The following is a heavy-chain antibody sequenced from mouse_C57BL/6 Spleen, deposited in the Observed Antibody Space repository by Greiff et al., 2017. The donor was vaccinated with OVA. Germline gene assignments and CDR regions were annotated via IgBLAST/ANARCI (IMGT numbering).Heavy chain of an antibody. D-gene: IGHD1-1*01. Sequence: EVKLMESGPELVKPGASVKIPCKASGYTFTDYNMDWVKQSHGKSLEWIGDINPNNGGTIYNQKFKGKATLTVDKSSRTAYMKLRNLTSENTAVDYCARSTNYYGSSVYYAMDYRGQGTSVTVSS. CDR3: ARSTNYYGSSVYYAMDY. V-gene: IGHV1-18*01. CDR2: INPNNGGT. J-gene: IGHJ4*01. CDR1: GYTFTDYN.